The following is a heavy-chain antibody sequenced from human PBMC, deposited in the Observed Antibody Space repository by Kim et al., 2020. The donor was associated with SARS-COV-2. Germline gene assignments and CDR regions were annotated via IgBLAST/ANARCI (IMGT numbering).Heavy chain of an antibody. J-gene: IGHJ4*02. D-gene: IGHD4-17*01. Sequence: SETLSLTCSVSGDSISGSTHYWACIRQPPGKGLEWIGSIYSNGGTVYSPSLKSRLSMSVDTSKNQFSLKLSSMAAADTAVYYCMRDRAGNTEGFDYWGQGALVTVSS. CDR1: GDSISGSTHY. CDR3: MRDRAGNTEGFDY. CDR2: IYSNGGT. V-gene: IGHV4-39*07.